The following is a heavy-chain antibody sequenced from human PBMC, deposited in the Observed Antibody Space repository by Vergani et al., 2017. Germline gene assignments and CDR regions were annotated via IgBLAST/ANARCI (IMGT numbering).Heavy chain of an antibody. CDR1: GGTFSSYA. Sequence: QVQLVQSGAEVKKPGSSVKVSCKASGGTFSSYAISWVRQAPGQGLEWMGRIIPIFGTANYAQKFQGRVTITADESTSTAYMELSSLRSEDTAVYYCAKDIVVVVPAAKVKRDQDYWGQGTLVTVSS. CDR2: IIPIFGTA. CDR3: AKDIVVVVPAAKVKRDQDY. D-gene: IGHD2-2*01. J-gene: IGHJ4*02. V-gene: IGHV1-69*18.